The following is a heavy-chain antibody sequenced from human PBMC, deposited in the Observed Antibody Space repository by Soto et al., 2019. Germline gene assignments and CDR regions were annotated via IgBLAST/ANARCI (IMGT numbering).Heavy chain of an antibody. CDR2: INPSGGST. J-gene: IGHJ6*02. CDR1: GYTFTSYY. CDR3: ARDKRRVGATNPIDYYYYGMDV. V-gene: IGHV1-46*01. D-gene: IGHD1-26*01. Sequence: ASVKVSCKASGYTFTSYYMHWVRQAPGQGLEWMGIINPSGGSTSYAQKFQGRVTMTRDTSTSTVYMELSSLRSEDTAVYYCARDKRRVGATNPIDYYYYGMDVSGQGTTVTVSS.